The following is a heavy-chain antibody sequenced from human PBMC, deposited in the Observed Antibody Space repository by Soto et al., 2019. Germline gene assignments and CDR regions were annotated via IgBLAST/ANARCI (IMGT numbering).Heavy chain of an antibody. CDR3: ARDGTIQMANFDF. J-gene: IGHJ4*02. V-gene: IGHV1-69*01. CDR2: IIPLFGTP. Sequence: QVLLVQSGAEVKKPGSSVNVSCTSSGGPFSSYGISWVRQVPGQGLEWLGGIIPLFGTPTYARNFQDRLTITADESTTTAYMELSSLTSEDTAIYFCARDGTIQMANFDFWGQGTLVTVSS. CDR1: GGPFSSYG. D-gene: IGHD1-1*01.